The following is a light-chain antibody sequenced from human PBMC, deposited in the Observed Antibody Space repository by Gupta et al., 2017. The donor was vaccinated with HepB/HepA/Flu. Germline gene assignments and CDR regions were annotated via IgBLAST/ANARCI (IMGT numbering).Light chain of an antibody. V-gene: IGKV3-20*01. J-gene: IGKJ1*01. CDR1: QSLRSNY. Sequence: IVLTQSPSTLLFSTGERPALSCRASQSLRSNYLDWYQQKPGQAPRLLISGAPSRSTGLPDRFSSSGSGTYFTLTISIRDPKDFAVYYFQQKGSSPWTFGQGTKVEIK. CDR3: QQKGSSPWT. CDR2: GAP.